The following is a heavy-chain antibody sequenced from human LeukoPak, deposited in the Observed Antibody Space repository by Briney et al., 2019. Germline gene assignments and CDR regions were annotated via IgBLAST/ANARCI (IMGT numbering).Heavy chain of an antibody. CDR1: GFTFSSYW. CDR3: ARDRNHGICSSTSCQAYFQH. J-gene: IGHJ1*01. D-gene: IGHD2-2*01. CDR2: IKQDGSEK. Sequence: PGASLRLSCAASGFTFSSYWMSWVRQAPGKGLEWVANIKQDGSEKYYVDSVKGRFTISRDNAKNSLYLQMNSLRAEDTAVYYCARDRNHGICSSTSCQAYFQHWGQGTLVTVS. V-gene: IGHV3-7*03.